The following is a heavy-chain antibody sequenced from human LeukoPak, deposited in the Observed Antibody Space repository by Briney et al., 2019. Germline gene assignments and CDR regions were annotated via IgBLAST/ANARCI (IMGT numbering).Heavy chain of an antibody. D-gene: IGHD4-17*01. V-gene: IGHV3-21*01. CDR3: ARDRDYGDYPAYFDY. J-gene: IGHJ4*02. CDR2: ISSGSSHI. Sequence: GGSLRFSCVASGFTFSSYSMNWVRQAPGKGLEWVSSISSGSSHIYYADSLRGRFTISRDNAKNSLYLQMNSLRAEDTAVYYCARDRDYGDYPAYFDYWGQGTLVTVSS. CDR1: GFTFSSYS.